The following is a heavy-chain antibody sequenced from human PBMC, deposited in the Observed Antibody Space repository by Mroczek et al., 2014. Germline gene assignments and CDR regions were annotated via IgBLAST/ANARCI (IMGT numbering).Heavy chain of an antibody. D-gene: IGHD3-22*01. CDR1: GGSISSSSYY. CDR3: ARQHYDSSGPPYGMDV. J-gene: IGHJ6*02. V-gene: IGHV4-39*01. CDR2: IYYSGST. Sequence: KESGPGLVKPSETLSLTCTVSGGSISSSSYYWGWIRQPPGKGLEWIGSIYYSGSTYYNPSLKSRVTISVDTSKNQXSLKLSSVTAADTAVYYCARQHYDSSGPPYGMDVWGQGTTVTVSS.